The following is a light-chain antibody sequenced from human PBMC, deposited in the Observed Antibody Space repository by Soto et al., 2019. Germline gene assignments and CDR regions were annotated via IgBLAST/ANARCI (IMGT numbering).Light chain of an antibody. CDR1: QDVYTF. V-gene: IGKV1-27*01. Sequence: VQRTQSQSSLSASVGDRVTITCRARQDVYTFLAWYRQSPGRAPELLIYDASTLQAGVPSRFSGHGFVTHFILPSSSLQHEDVSTCYCQHYNKAPLSFGQGTKV. J-gene: IGKJ1*01. CDR2: DAS. CDR3: QHYNKAPLS.